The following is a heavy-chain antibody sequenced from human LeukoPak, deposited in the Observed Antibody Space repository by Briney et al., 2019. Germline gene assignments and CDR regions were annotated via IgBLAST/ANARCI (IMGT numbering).Heavy chain of an antibody. CDR1: GFTVSSNY. Sequence: GGSLRLSCAASGFTVSSNYMSWVRQAPGKGLEWVSVIYSGGSTYYADSVKGRFTISRHNSKNTLYLQMNSLRAEDTAVYYFARDNGDRPLDYWGQGTLVTVSS. V-gene: IGHV3-53*04. CDR2: IYSGGST. J-gene: IGHJ4*02. D-gene: IGHD4-17*01. CDR3: ARDNGDRPLDY.